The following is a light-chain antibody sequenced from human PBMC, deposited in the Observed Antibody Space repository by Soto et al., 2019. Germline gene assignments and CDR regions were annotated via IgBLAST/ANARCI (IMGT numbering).Light chain of an antibody. J-gene: IGLJ2*01. CDR2: DNT. CDR3: QSYDRSLSGSV. Sequence: QSVLTQPPSVSGAPGQRVTISCTGSSSNIGTGYVVHWYQQLPGTAPKLLIYDNTNRPSGVPDRFSGSKSGTSASLAITGLQAEDEADYYCQSYDRSLSGSVFGGGTKLTVL. CDR1: SSNIGTGYV. V-gene: IGLV1-40*01.